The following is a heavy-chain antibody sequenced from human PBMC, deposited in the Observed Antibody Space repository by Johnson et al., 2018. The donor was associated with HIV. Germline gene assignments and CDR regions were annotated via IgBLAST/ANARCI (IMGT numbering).Heavy chain of an antibody. CDR3: ARDLNHGDTGGGAFDI. CDR2: IWYDGSNK. J-gene: IGHJ3*02. V-gene: IGHV3-33*01. CDR1: GFTFSSYG. Sequence: QVQLVESGGGVVQPGKSLRLSCAASGFTFSSYGMHWVRQAAGKGLEWVALIWYDGSNKYYADSVKGRFTISRDNSKSTLYLQMHSQRAEDTAVYYCARDLNHGDTGGGAFDIWGQGTMVTVSS. D-gene: IGHD1-14*01.